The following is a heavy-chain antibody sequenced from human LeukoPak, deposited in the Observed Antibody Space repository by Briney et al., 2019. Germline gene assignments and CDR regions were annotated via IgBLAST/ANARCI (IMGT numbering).Heavy chain of an antibody. CDR1: GFAFSGYA. J-gene: IGHJ4*02. D-gene: IGHD6-13*01. V-gene: IGHV3-64*01. CDR3: ARVGTGQQLDY. Sequence: GGSLRLSCAASGFAFSGYAMHWVRQAPGKGLAYVSAITNNGVNTYYTNSVKGRFTISRDNSKNTLYLQMDSLRAEDMAVYYCARVGTGQQLDYWGQGTLVTVSS. CDR2: ITNNGVNT.